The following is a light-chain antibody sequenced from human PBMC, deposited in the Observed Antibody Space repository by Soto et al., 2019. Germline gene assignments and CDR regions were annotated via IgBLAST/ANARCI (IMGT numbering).Light chain of an antibody. Sequence: DIVLTQSPATLSLSPGDRVTLSCRASQTVGRFLSWYQHSPGQGPRLLVYDASNRATGVPARFSGSGSETDFTLPIRRLEPEDFAVYYCQQRLHWPITFGQGTRLEIK. CDR1: QTVGRF. V-gene: IGKV3-11*01. CDR2: DAS. CDR3: QQRLHWPIT. J-gene: IGKJ5*01.